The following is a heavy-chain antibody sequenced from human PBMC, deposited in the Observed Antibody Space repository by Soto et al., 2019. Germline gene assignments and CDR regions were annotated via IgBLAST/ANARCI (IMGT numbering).Heavy chain of an antibody. J-gene: IGHJ4*02. CDR3: ARDRRPTYYDFWSGYYTEYFDY. Sequence: GGSLRLSCAASGFTFSSYAMHWVRQAPGKGLEWVAVISYDGSNKYYADSVKGRFTISRDNSKNTLYLQMNSLRAEDTAVYYCARDRRPTYYDFWSGYYTEYFDYWGQGTLVTVSS. V-gene: IGHV3-30-3*01. CDR1: GFTFSSYA. CDR2: ISYDGSNK. D-gene: IGHD3-3*01.